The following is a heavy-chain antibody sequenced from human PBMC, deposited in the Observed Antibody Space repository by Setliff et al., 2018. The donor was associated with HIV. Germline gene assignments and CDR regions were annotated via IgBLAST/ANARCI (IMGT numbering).Heavy chain of an antibody. J-gene: IGHJ4*02. CDR3: AKGGTTVLDY. CDR1: GFTFSSYW. V-gene: IGHV3-7*01. CDR2: IKQDGSEK. Sequence: PGGSLRLSCAGSGFTFSSYWMSWVRQAPGKGLEGVANIKQDGSEKYYVESVKGRFTISRDNANNAVYLQMNSLKAENTAVYYCAKGGTTVLDYWGKGTLVTVSS. D-gene: IGHD4-17*01.